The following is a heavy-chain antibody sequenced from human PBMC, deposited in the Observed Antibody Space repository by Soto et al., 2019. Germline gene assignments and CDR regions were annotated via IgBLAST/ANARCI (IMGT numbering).Heavy chain of an antibody. V-gene: IGHV1-69*13. CDR3: ARLFPLRAYSLMGYFDY. Sequence: SVKVSCKACGGTFSSYAISWVRQAPGQGLEWMGGIIPIFGTANYAQKFQGRVTITADESTSTAYMELSSLRSEDTAVYYCARLFPLRAYSLMGYFDYWGQGTLVTVSS. CDR2: IIPIFGTA. J-gene: IGHJ4*02. D-gene: IGHD2-21*01. CDR1: GGTFSSYA.